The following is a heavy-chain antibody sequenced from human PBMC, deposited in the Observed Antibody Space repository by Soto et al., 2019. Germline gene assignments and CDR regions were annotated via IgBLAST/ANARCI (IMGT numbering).Heavy chain of an antibody. V-gene: IGHV3-23*01. D-gene: IGHD6-19*01. CDR1: GFTFSSYA. Sequence: EVRVLESGGGLVQPGGSLRLSCAASGFTFSSYAMNWVRQAPGKGLEWVSVISGSGGSTYYADSVKGRFTISRDNSKNTLYLQMNSLRAEDTAVYYCARRSSGWYFDYWGQGTRVTVSS. CDR3: ARRSSGWYFDY. CDR2: ISGSGGST. J-gene: IGHJ4*02.